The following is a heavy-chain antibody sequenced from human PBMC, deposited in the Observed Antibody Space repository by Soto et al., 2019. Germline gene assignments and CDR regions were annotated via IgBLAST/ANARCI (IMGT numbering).Heavy chain of an antibody. CDR2: ISTYNGDT. J-gene: IGHJ6*02. V-gene: IGHV1-18*01. CDR1: GYSFTTYG. Sequence: QVQLVQSGAEVKKPGASVKVSCKASGYSFTTYGISWVRQAPGQGLEWLGWISTYNGDTDYARSLQGRVIMTTDTSTTTAYMELRSLSSDDPALYYCAREGSTPYYYYGMDVGGQGTTLTVSS. D-gene: IGHD2-15*01. CDR3: AREGSTPYYYYGMDV.